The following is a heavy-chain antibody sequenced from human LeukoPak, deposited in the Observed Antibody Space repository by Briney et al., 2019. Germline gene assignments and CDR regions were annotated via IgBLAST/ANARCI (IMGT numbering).Heavy chain of an antibody. CDR1: GSSFSSYA. V-gene: IGHV3-23*01. D-gene: IGHD3-16*01. Sequence: GGYLRLSCAASGSSFSSYAMTWARKAPVKGLEWVSAISGDGTRTYYADSVKGRFTISRDNSKNTLYLEMSSLRVEDTAIYYCAKWPEGAMDYFDYWGQGTLVTVSS. J-gene: IGHJ4*02. CDR3: AKWPEGAMDYFDY. CDR2: ISGDGTRT.